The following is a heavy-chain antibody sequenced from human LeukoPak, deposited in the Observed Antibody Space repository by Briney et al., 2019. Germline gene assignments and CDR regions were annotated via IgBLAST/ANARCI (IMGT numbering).Heavy chain of an antibody. CDR1: GYSISSGYY. D-gene: IGHD4-11*01. CDR2: IYLTGST. Sequence: SETLSLTCAVSGYSISSGYYWGWIRQPPGKGLEWIGSIYLTGSTSYNPSLKSRVTISVDTSKNQFSLKLSSVTAADTAVYYCARPMTTDANFDYWGQGTLVTVSS. V-gene: IGHV4-38-2*01. J-gene: IGHJ4*02. CDR3: ARPMTTDANFDY.